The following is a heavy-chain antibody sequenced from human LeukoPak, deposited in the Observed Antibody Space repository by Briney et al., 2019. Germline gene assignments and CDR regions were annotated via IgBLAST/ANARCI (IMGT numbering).Heavy chain of an antibody. CDR2: ISYDGGIE. J-gene: IGHJ4*02. CDR1: GFSFSTYG. D-gene: IGHD1-26*01. CDR3: ARKTGGSYSFDY. Sequence: GGSLRLSCAASGFSFSTYGMHWVRQAPGEGLEWVAVISYDGGIEYYADSVKGRFTISRDNSENTLYLQMNSLRAEDTAVYYCARKTGGSYSFDYWGQGTLVTVSS. V-gene: IGHV3-30*03.